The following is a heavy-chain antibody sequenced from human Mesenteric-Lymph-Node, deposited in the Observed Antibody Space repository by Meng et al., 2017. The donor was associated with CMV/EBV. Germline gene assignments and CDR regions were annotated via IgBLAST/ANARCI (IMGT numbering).Heavy chain of an antibody. CDR1: GFTFSDYY. Sequence: GESLKISCAASGFTFSDYYMSWIRQAPGKGLEWVSYISSSGSTIYYADSVKGRFTISRDNAKNSLYLQMNSLRAEDTAVYYCARDSPFSYYDSSGYSKGHDAVDYWGQGTLVTVSS. J-gene: IGHJ4*02. CDR2: ISSSGSTI. CDR3: ARDSPFSYYDSSGYSKGHDAVDY. V-gene: IGHV3-11*01. D-gene: IGHD3-22*01.